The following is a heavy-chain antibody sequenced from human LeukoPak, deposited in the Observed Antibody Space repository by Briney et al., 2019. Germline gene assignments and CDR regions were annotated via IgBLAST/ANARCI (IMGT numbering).Heavy chain of an antibody. J-gene: IGHJ6*03. CDR2: VSASGGKT. D-gene: IGHD3-10*02. V-gene: IGHV3-23*01. CDR3: AKGKIRCSCRTCPPLLDYYYYMDV. Sequence: GGSLRLSCLASGFTFSHYAMTWVRQAPGKGLEWVSVVSASGGKTYYADSVEGRITISRDNSKNTLYLQMNNLQVEDTATYYCAKGKIRCSCRTCPPLLDYYYYMDVWGKGTTVIVSS. CDR1: GFTFSHYA.